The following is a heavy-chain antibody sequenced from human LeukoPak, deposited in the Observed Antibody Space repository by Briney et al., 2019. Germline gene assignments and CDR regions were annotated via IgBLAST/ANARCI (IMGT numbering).Heavy chain of an antibody. D-gene: IGHD5-18*01. CDR2: IYYSGST. V-gene: IGHV4-30-4*01. CDR1: GGSISSGDYY. CDR3: ARDRSGYSYGGDAFDI. J-gene: IGHJ3*02. Sequence: SQTLSLTCTVSGGSISSGDYYWSWIRQPPGKGLEWIGYIYYSGSTYYNPSLKSRVTISVDTSKNQFSLRLSSVTAADTAVYYCARDRSGYSYGGDAFDIWGQGTMVTVSS.